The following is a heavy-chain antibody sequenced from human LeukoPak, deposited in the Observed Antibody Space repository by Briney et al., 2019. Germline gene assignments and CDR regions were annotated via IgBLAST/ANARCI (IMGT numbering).Heavy chain of an antibody. CDR2: IGISGGST. Sequence: GGSLRLSCAASGFTFYSYAMTWVRQAPGKGLEWVSAIGISGGSTYYADSVNGRFTTSRDNSKNTLYLQMNSLRAEDTAVYYCAKALRNLGYCSTTSCPFDYWGQGALVTVSS. J-gene: IGHJ4*02. CDR3: AKALRNLGYCSTTSCPFDY. V-gene: IGHV3-23*01. CDR1: GFTFYSYA. D-gene: IGHD2-2*01.